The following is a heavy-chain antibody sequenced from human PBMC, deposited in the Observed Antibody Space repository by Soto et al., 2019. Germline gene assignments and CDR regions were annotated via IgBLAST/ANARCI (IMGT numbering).Heavy chain of an antibody. D-gene: IGHD4-17*01. V-gene: IGHV3-7*01. CDR3: ARRPYGDYGDYFDY. Sequence: GGSLRLSCAASGFTFSSFWMSWVRQAPGKGLEWVANIKQDGSEKYYVDSVRGRFSISRDNAKNSLFLQMNSLRAEDTAVFYCARRPYGDYGDYFDYWGQGTLVTVSS. J-gene: IGHJ4*02. CDR1: GFTFSSFW. CDR2: IKQDGSEK.